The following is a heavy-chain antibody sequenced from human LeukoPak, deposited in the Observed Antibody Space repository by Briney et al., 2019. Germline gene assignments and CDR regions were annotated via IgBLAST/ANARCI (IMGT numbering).Heavy chain of an antibody. J-gene: IGHJ6*02. D-gene: IGHD2-2*01. CDR3: TRVHGSSPNYNYYGMDV. Sequence: PGGSLRLSCAASGFTFSDYYMSWIRQAPGKGLEWVSYISGSSSYTNFADSVKGRFTISRDNAKNSLYLQMNSLRAEDTAVYYRTRVHGSSPNYNYYGMDVWGQGTTVTVSS. CDR2: ISGSSSYT. CDR1: GFTFSDYY. V-gene: IGHV3-11*05.